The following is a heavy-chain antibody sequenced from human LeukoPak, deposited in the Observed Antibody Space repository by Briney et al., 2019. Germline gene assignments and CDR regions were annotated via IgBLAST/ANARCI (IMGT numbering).Heavy chain of an antibody. V-gene: IGHV4-59*01. CDR2: IYYSRST. J-gene: IGHJ4*02. Sequence: SETLSLTCTVSGGSISSYYWSWIRQPPGKGLEWIGYIYYSRSTNYNPSLKSRVTISVDTSKNQFSLKLSSVTAADAAVYYCARELVAAAGRVFDYWGQGTLVTVSS. CDR1: GGSISSYY. CDR3: ARELVAAAGRVFDY. D-gene: IGHD6-13*01.